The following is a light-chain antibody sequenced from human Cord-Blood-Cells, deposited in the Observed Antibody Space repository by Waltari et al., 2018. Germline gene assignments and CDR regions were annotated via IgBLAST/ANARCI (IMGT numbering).Light chain of an antibody. CDR3: QSADSSGTYVV. V-gene: IGLV3-25*03. CDR1: ALPTQH. Sequence: SYELTQPPSVSVSPGQTARITCPGDALPTQHAYWYQQKPGQAPVLVIYKDSERPSGIPERFSGSSSGTTVTLTISGVQAEDEADYYCQSADSSGTYVVFGGGTKLTVL. J-gene: IGLJ2*01. CDR2: KDS.